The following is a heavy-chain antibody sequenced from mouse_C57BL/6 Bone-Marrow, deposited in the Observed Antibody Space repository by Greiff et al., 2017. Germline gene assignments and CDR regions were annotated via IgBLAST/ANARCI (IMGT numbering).Heavy chain of an antibody. CDR1: GFTFSNYW. D-gene: IGHD2-4*01. J-gene: IGHJ1*03. CDR2: IRLKSDNYAT. CDR3: TYDYHGYFDV. V-gene: IGHV6-3*01. Sequence: DVQLQESGGGLVQPGGSMKLSCVASGFTFSNYWMNWVRQSPEKGLEWVAQIRLKSDNYATHYAESVKGRFTISSDDSKSSVYLQMNNLRAEDTVIYYCTYDYHGYFDVWGTGTTVTVSS.